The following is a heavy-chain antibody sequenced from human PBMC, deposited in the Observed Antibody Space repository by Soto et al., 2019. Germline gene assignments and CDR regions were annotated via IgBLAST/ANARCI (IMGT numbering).Heavy chain of an antibody. CDR1: GYIFTGHY. V-gene: IGHV1-2*02. CDR2: ILPNTGET. D-gene: IGHD3-3*02. CDR3: ASGGCGHCWSVYYPWLGS. Sequence: ASLKVSCKASGYIFTGHYLHWLRQAPGQGLGWVGWILPNTGETNTARKFRGRVTVTSDTSISTAYLGLTRLRPGDTAVYFCASGGCGHCWSVYYPWLGSWRQGPLVTVAS. J-gene: IGHJ5*01.